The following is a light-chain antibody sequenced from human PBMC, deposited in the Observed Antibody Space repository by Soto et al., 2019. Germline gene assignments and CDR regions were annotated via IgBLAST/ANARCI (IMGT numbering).Light chain of an antibody. CDR2: RNN. V-gene: IGLV1-47*01. CDR3: AAWDDSLSGYV. J-gene: IGLJ1*01. Sequence: QSALTQPPSASGTPGQRVTISCSGSSSNIGSNYVYWYQQLPGTAPKLLIYRNNQRPSGVPDRFSGSKSGTSASLAISGLRSEGEADYYCAAWDDSLSGYVFGTGTKLTVL. CDR1: SSNIGSNY.